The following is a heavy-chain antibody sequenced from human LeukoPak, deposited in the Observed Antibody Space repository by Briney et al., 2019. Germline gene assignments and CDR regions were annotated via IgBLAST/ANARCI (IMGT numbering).Heavy chain of an antibody. CDR1: GGSISSYY. CDR3: ARRPYYGDYGYFDL. Sequence: SETLSLTCTVSGGSISSYYWGWIRQPPGKGLEWIGSIYYSGSTYYNPSLKSRVTISVDTSKNQFSLKLSSVTAADTAVYYCARRPYYGDYGYFDLWGRGTLVTVSS. D-gene: IGHD4-17*01. J-gene: IGHJ2*01. CDR2: IYYSGST. V-gene: IGHV4-39*01.